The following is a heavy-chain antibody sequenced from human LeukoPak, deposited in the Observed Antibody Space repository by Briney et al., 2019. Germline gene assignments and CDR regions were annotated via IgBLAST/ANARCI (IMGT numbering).Heavy chain of an antibody. CDR3: ARGGWFGELLFDY. J-gene: IGHJ4*02. CDR2: INWNGGST. CDR1: GFIVSSNY. D-gene: IGHD3-10*01. V-gene: IGHV3-20*04. Sequence: GGSLRLSCAASGFIVSSNYMSWVRQAPGKGLEWVSDINWNGGSTGYADSVKGRFTISRDNAKNSLYLQMNSLRAEDTALYYCARGGWFGELLFDYWGQGTLVTVSS.